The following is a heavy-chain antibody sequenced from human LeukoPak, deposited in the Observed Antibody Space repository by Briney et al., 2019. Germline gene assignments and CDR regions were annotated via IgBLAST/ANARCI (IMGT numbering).Heavy chain of an antibody. CDR1: DDSISDYY. CDR3: TRGAGWLIDY. Sequence: SETLSLTCTVSDDSISDYYRGWIRQPPRKGLEWIGYFYNSGRSTYNPSLKSRVTISADTSKNHFSLKLNSVTTADTAVYYCTRGAGWLIDYWGQGILVTVSS. J-gene: IGHJ4*02. V-gene: IGHV4-59*01. D-gene: IGHD3-16*01. CDR2: FYNSGRS.